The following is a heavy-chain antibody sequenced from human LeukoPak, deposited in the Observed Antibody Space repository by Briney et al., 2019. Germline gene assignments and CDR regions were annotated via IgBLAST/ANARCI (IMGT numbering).Heavy chain of an antibody. D-gene: IGHD4-23*01. V-gene: IGHV3-7*01. Sequence: PGGSLRLSCAASGFTFSSYWMSWVRQAPGKGLEWVANIRQDGSEKYYVDSVKGRFTISRDDAKNSLYLQMNSLRAEDTAVYYCARQGPEDYGGNPGDFDYWGQGTLVTVSS. CDR2: IRQDGSEK. J-gene: IGHJ4*02. CDR3: ARQGPEDYGGNPGDFDY. CDR1: GFTFSSYW.